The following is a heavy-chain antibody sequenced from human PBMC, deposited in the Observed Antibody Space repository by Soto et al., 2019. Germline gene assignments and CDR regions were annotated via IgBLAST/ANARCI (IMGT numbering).Heavy chain of an antibody. CDR2: ISSSSSTI. CDR3: AGLIFGEYYYYGMDV. D-gene: IGHD3-3*01. V-gene: IGHV3-48*02. CDR1: GVTFISYS. J-gene: IGHJ6*02. Sequence: GGFLRLSWAAAGVTFISYSVNWVRQAPGKGLEWVSYISSSSSTIYYADSVKGRFTISRDNAKNSLYLQMNSLRDEDTAVYYCAGLIFGEYYYYGMDVWGQGTTVTVSS.